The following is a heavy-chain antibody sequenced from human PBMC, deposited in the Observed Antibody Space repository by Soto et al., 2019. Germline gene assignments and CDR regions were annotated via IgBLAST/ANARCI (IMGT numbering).Heavy chain of an antibody. D-gene: IGHD4-17*01. J-gene: IGHJ4*02. CDR1: GGSISNYY. Sequence: SETLSLTCTVSGGSISNYYWSWIRQPPGRGLEWIGHIFYSGSTNYNPALKSRVTISVDTSKSQFSLKLSSVTAADTAVYYCASGLVTTLHYWGQGTLVTVSS. CDR3: ASGLVTTLHY. CDR2: IFYSGST. V-gene: IGHV4-59*12.